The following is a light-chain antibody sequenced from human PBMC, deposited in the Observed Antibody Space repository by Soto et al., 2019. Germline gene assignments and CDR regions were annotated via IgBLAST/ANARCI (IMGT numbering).Light chain of an antibody. Sequence: IVLTQSPATLSLSPGERASLSCRASQIVGTSLAWYQQRPGQAPRLLIYDASNRATGIPARFSGSGSGTDFTLTISSLEPEDFAVYYCQQRSNWPPITFGQGTRLEI. V-gene: IGKV3-11*01. CDR2: DAS. CDR3: QQRSNWPPIT. J-gene: IGKJ5*01. CDR1: QIVGTS.